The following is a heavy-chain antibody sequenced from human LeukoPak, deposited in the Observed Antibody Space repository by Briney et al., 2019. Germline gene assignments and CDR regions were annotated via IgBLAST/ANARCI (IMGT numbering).Heavy chain of an antibody. CDR2: INHSGST. J-gene: IGHJ4*02. Sequence: SETLSLTCAVYGGSFSGYYWSWIRQPPGKGLEWIGEINHSGSTNYNPSLKSRVTISVDTSKNQFSLKLSSVTAADTAVYYCARDLYGDHAFDYWGQGTLVTVSS. D-gene: IGHD4-17*01. CDR3: ARDLYGDHAFDY. CDR1: GGSFSGYY. V-gene: IGHV4-34*01.